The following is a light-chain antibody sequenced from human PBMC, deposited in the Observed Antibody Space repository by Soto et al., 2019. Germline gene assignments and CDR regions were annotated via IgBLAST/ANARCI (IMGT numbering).Light chain of an antibody. Sequence: VVLTQSPATLSVSPGERATLSCKASQSVRSNLAWYQHKPGQAPRLLIYGASTRATGIPARFSGSASETDFTLTISSLQSEDFALYYCQQYNNWPRTFGQGTAVEIK. V-gene: IGKV3-15*01. J-gene: IGKJ1*01. CDR2: GAS. CDR1: QSVRSN. CDR3: QQYNNWPRT.